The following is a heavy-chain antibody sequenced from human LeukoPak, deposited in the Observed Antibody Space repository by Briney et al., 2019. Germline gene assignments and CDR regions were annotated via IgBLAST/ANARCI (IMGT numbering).Heavy chain of an antibody. J-gene: IGHJ5*02. CDR2: IYYSGST. V-gene: IGHV4-59*12. D-gene: IGHD3-10*01. CDR3: ARGIYYYGSGRGVNWFDP. Sequence: SETLSLTCTVSGGSISSYYWSRIRQPPGKGLEWIGYIYYSGSTNYNPSLKSRVTISVDTSKNQFSLKLSSVTAADTAVYYCARGIYYYGSGRGVNWFDPWGQGTLVTVSS. CDR1: GGSISSYY.